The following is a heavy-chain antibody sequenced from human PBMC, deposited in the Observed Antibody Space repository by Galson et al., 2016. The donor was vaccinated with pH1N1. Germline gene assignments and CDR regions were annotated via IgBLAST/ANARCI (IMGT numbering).Heavy chain of an antibody. CDR3: ARTPSYYDSWRGYGYYFDS. J-gene: IGHJ4*02. CDR2: IYYSRST. Sequence: SETLSLTCTVSGGSFSNQYWSWIRQPPGKGLEWIGYIYYSRSTNYNPSLKSRVTISVDTSKKHFSLKLSSVTAADTAIYYCARTPSYYDSWRGYGYYFDSWGQGTRVTVSS. V-gene: IGHV4-59*11. D-gene: IGHD3-3*01. CDR1: GGSFSNQY.